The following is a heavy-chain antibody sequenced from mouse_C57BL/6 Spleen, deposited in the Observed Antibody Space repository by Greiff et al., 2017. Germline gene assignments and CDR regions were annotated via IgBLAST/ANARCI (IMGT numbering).Heavy chain of an antibody. CDR1: GFTFTDYY. J-gene: IGHJ4*01. CDR2: IRNKANGYTT. D-gene: IGHD1-1*01. Sequence: EVKLVESGGGLVQPGGSLSLSCAASGFTFTDYYMSWVRQPPGKALEWLGFIRNKANGYTTEYSASVKGRFTISRDNSQSILYLQMNALRAEDSATYYYASSITTVAMDYWGQGTSVTVSS. V-gene: IGHV7-3*01. CDR3: ASSITTVAMDY.